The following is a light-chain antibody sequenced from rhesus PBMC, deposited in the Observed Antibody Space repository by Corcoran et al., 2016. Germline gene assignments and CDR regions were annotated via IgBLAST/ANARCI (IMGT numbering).Light chain of an antibody. J-gene: IGKJ3*01. CDR3: QQRNTFPFT. CDR1: QGISSY. Sequence: DIQLTQSPSSLSASVGDRVTITCRASQGISSYLAWYQQKSGKALKLLIFDASKLQSGVPSRFSGSGSGIEFTLTISRLQPEDFAAYYCQQRNTFPFTFGPGTKLDIK. V-gene: IGKV1-38*01. CDR2: DAS.